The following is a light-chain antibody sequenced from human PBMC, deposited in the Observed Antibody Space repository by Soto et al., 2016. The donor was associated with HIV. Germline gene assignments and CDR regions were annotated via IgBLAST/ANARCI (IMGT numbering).Light chain of an antibody. CDR2: DAS. Sequence: DIQMTQSPSSLSASVGERVTITCQASQDIGNYLNWYQQKEGKAPKLLIYDASNLQTGVPSRFSGSGSGTDFSFTISRLQPEDIATYYCQQYDNLPYTFGQGTKLEIK. J-gene: IGKJ2*01. CDR1: QDIGNY. V-gene: IGKV1-33*01. CDR3: QQYDNLPYT.